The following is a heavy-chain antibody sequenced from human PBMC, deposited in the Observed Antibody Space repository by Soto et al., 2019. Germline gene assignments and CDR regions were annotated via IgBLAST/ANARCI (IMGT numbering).Heavy chain of an antibody. CDR3: ARTYYDFWTGYFSVPDYYYMDV. D-gene: IGHD3-3*01. CDR1: GGSISSYY. V-gene: IGHV4-59*01. J-gene: IGHJ6*03. CDR2: IYYSGST. Sequence: SETLSLTCTVSGGSISSYYWSWIRQPPGKGLEWIGYIYYSGSTNYNPSLKSRVTISVDTSKNQFSLKLSSVTAADTAVYYCARTYYDFWTGYFSVPDYYYMDVWGKGTTVTVSS.